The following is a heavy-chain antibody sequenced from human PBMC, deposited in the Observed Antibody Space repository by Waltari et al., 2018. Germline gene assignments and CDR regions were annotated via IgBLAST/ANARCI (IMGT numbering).Heavy chain of an antibody. CDR1: GFTVSSNY. Sequence: EVQLVESGGGLIQPGGSLRLSCAASGFTVSSNYMSWVRQAPGKGLEWVSVIYSGDSTYNADSVKGRFTISRDNSKNTLYLQMNSLRAEDTAVYYCARDVDYDYKYLANWGQGTLVTVSS. CDR2: IYSGDST. V-gene: IGHV3-53*01. CDR3: ARDVDYDYKYLAN. D-gene: IGHD3-16*01. J-gene: IGHJ4*02.